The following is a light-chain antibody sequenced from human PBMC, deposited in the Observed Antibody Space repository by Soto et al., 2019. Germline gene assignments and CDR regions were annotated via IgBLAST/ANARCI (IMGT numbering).Light chain of an antibody. Sequence: EIVLTQSPGTLSLSPGERATLVCRASQSVTSNYLAWYQQRPGQAPRLLVYGASSRATGIPDRFSGRGSGTDFTLTISRLEPEDFAVYYCEQYGFSAVTFGEGTKVDIK. V-gene: IGKV3-20*01. CDR2: GAS. CDR1: QSVTSNY. CDR3: EQYGFSAVT. J-gene: IGKJ4*01.